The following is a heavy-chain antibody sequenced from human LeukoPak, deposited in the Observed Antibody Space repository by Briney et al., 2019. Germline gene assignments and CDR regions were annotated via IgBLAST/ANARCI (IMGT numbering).Heavy chain of an antibody. V-gene: IGHV1-69*05. CDR2: IIPIFGTA. CDR1: GGTFSSYA. Sequence: SVKVSCKASGGTFSSYAISWVRQAPGQGLEWMGGIIPIFGTANYAQKFQGRVTITTDESTSTAYMELSSLRSEDTAVYYCARAHQKGYSYGPLLFDYWGQGTLATVSS. J-gene: IGHJ4*02. D-gene: IGHD5-18*01. CDR3: ARAHQKGYSYGPLLFDY.